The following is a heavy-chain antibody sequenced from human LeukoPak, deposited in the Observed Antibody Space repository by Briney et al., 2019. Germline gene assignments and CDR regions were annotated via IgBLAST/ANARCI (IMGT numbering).Heavy chain of an antibody. CDR1: GFTFSDYY. D-gene: IGHD5-12*01. J-gene: IGHJ4*02. V-gene: IGHV3-7*01. CDR3: ARYSGYDLAVDY. CDR2: IKQDGSEK. Sequence: GGSLRLSCAASGFTFSDYYMSWIRQAPGKGLEWVANIKQDGSEKYYVDSVKGRFTISRDNAKNSLYLQMNSLRAEDTAVYYCARYSGYDLAVDYWGQGTLVTVSS.